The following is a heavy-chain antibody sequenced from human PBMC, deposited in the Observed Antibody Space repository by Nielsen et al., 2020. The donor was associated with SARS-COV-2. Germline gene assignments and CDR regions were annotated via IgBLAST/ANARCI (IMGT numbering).Heavy chain of an antibody. D-gene: IGHD5-24*01. CDR3: AREGGDDYNSGFGY. CDR2: INPGDSDT. V-gene: IGHV5-51*01. Sequence: GESLKISCRVSGYSFTTHWIGRVRQMPGKGLEWMGVINPGDSDTRYSPSFQGQVIISADKSINTAYLQWSSLKASDTAIYYCAREGGDDYNSGFGYWGQGTLVTVSS. CDR1: GYSFTTHW. J-gene: IGHJ4*02.